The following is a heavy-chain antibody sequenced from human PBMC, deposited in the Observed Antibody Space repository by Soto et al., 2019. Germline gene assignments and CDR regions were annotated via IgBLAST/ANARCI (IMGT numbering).Heavy chain of an antibody. D-gene: IGHD6-19*01. CDR2: IYHSGTT. J-gene: IGHJ4*02. CDR1: GASISERNW. V-gene: IGHV4-4*02. Sequence: QVQLQESGPGLVKPSGTLSLTCAVSGASISERNWWSWVRQPPGKGLEWMGEIYHSGTTNYNPSLNRRVTISMDRPMNQISRQLSSVTAADPAVYYCARHIGVTGTRGFDYWGQGALVTVSS. CDR3: ARHIGVTGTRGFDY.